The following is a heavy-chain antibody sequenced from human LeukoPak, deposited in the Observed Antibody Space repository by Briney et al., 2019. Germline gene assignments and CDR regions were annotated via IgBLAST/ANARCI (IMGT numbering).Heavy chain of an antibody. J-gene: IGHJ4*02. D-gene: IGHD1-20*01. CDR3: AKVTGTTNY. Sequence: GGSLGLSCAASGLTFSTYAMSWVRQAPGKGLEWVSAISGSDDSTYYADSVKGRFTISRDNSKNTPYLQMNSLRAEDTAVYHCAKVTGTTNYWGQGTLVTVSS. V-gene: IGHV3-23*01. CDR1: GLTFSTYA. CDR2: ISGSDDST.